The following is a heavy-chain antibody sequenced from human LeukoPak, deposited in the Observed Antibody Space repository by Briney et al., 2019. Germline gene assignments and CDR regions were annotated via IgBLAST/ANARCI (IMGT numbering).Heavy chain of an antibody. CDR3: ARGYYYDSRDAFDI. V-gene: IGHV1-8*01. D-gene: IGHD3-22*01. CDR2: MNPNSGNT. Sequence: ASVKVSCKASGYAFTSSDINWVRQATGQGLEWMGWMNPNSGNTGYAQKFQGRVTMTRNTSISTAYMELSSLISEDTAVYYCARGYYYDSRDAFDIWGQGTMVTVSS. CDR1: GYAFTSSD. J-gene: IGHJ3*02.